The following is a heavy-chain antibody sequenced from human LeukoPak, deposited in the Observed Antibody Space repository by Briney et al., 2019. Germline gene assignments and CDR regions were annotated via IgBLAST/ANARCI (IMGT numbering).Heavy chain of an antibody. CDR3: AKDIRREMAIPFDV. CDR2: IRYDEINK. V-gene: IGHV3-30*02. D-gene: IGHD5-24*01. Sequence: PGGSLRLSCAASGFTFSNNGMHWVRQAPGKGLEWVAFIRYDEINKYYADSVRGRFTISRDNSKNTLYLQMNSLRAEDTAVYYCAKDIRREMAIPFDVWGQGTLVTVSS. J-gene: IGHJ3*01. CDR1: GFTFSNNG.